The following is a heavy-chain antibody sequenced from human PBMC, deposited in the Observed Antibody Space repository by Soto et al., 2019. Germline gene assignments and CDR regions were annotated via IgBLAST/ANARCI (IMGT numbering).Heavy chain of an antibody. Sequence: ASVKVSCKTSGYPFTDYFIHWVRQAPGQGLEWMGIISLYHHSASYAQRFQGRLTVTADTSTTTVYMDLSSLTSEDSAVYWCARELYSCGGDCPYYMDYWGQGTLVTVSS. V-gene: IGHV1-46*01. J-gene: IGHJ4*02. D-gene: IGHD2-21*02. CDR1: GYPFTDYF. CDR2: ISLYHHSA. CDR3: ARELYSCGGDCPYYMDY.